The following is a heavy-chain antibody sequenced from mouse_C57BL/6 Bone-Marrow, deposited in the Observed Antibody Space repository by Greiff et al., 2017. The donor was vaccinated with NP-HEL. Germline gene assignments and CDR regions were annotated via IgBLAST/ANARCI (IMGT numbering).Heavy chain of an antibody. CDR2: INYDGSST. CDR3: ARGGGMYDYDWYFDV. D-gene: IGHD2-4*01. CDR1: GFTFSDYY. V-gene: IGHV5-16*01. J-gene: IGHJ1*03. Sequence: DVKLVESEGGLVQPGSSMKLSCTASGFTFSDYYMAWVRQVPEKGLEWVANINYDGSSTYYLDSLKSRFIISRDNAKNILYLQMSSLKSEDTATYYCARGGGMYDYDWYFDVWGTGTTVTVSS.